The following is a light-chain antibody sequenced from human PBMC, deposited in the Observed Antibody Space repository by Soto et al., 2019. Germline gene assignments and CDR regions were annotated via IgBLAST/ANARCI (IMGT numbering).Light chain of an antibody. CDR3: QQGYSSPQT. V-gene: IGKV1-39*01. CDR2: SVF. CDR1: RSIGTY. Sequence: DIQMAQSPSSLSASVGDRVSITCRASRSIGTYLNWYQQTPGQAPRLLIHSVFTLQSGVPSRFSGSGSGTEFTLTISSLQPEDSATYYCQQGYSSPQTFGQGTKLEIK. J-gene: IGKJ2*01.